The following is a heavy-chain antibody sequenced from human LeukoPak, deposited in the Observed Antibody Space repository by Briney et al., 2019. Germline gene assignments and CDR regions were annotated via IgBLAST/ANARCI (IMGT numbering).Heavy chain of an antibody. J-gene: IGHJ5*02. CDR1: GGAFIVFH. CDR3: ARRFGPYCYGSGEYNWFDP. V-gene: IGHV4-34*01. CDR2: INHSGST. D-gene: IGHD3-10*01. Sequence: PSETLSLTCAVYGGAFIVFHWNGIRHPPGRGLECVGDINHSGSTNYNPPLKSRVTISVDTSKNQFSLKLSSVTAADTAVYYCARRFGPYCYGSGEYNWFDPWGQGTLVTVSS.